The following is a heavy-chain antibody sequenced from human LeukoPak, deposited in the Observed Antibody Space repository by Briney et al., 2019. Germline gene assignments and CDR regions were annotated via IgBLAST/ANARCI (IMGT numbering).Heavy chain of an antibody. V-gene: IGHV3-72*01. CDR2: SRDKAHSYTT. J-gene: IGHJ4*02. CDR1: GLTFSSYS. CDR3: GRVHRDSSYQNFDY. D-gene: IGHD3-22*01. Sequence: PGGSLRLSCEASGLTFSSYSMNWVRQAPGKGLEWVGRSRDKAHSYTTEYAASVKGRFAFLRDDSKNAVHLQMDSLKTEDTAVYYCGRVHRDSSYQNFDYWGQGTLVTVSS.